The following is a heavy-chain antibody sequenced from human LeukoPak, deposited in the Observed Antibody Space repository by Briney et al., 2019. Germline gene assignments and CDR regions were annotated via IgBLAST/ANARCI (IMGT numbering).Heavy chain of an antibody. Sequence: GASVKVPCKASGFTFTSYAMHWVRQAPGQRLEWMGWINAGNGNTKYSQKFQGRVTITRDTSASTAYMELSSLRSEDTAVYYCARVSDYITFDYWGQGTLVTVSS. CDR3: ARVSDYITFDY. J-gene: IGHJ4*02. D-gene: IGHD4-11*01. CDR2: INAGNGNT. CDR1: GFTFTSYA. V-gene: IGHV1-3*01.